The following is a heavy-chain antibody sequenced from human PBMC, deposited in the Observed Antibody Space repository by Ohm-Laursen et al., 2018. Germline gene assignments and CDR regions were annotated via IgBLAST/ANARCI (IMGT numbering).Heavy chain of an antibody. J-gene: IGHJ4*02. CDR3: ARALTYYYGSGSYYNQYYFDY. D-gene: IGHD3-10*01. CDR1: GGSISSYY. Sequence: GTLSLTCTVSGGSISSYYWSWIRQPPGKGLEWIGYIYYSGSTNYNPSLKSRVTISVDTSKNQFSLKLSSVTAADTAVYYCARALTYYYGSGSYYNQYYFDYWGQGTLVTVSS. V-gene: IGHV4-59*01. CDR2: IYYSGST.